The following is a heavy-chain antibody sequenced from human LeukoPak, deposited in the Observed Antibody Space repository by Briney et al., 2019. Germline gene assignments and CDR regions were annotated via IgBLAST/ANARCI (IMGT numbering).Heavy chain of an antibody. CDR3: ARDLKTYCEFWD. V-gene: IGHV3-20*04. CDR2: INWKGTGT. Sequence: GGYLRLSCAASGFTFDDLGMSWVRQAPGKGLEWVSNINWKGTGTDYADSVKGRFTISRDNAKNSLYLQMNSLRAEDTALYYCARDLKTYCEFWDWGQGTLVTVSS. CDR1: GFTFDDLG. D-gene: IGHD3-3*01. J-gene: IGHJ4*02.